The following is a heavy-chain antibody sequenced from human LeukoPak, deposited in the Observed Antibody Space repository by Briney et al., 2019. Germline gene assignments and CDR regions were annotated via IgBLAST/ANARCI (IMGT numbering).Heavy chain of an antibody. D-gene: IGHD6-13*01. Sequence: PSETLSLTCTVSGDSMSNHFWSWIRQPPGKGLEWIGYIYGSETTNYNPSLKSRVTMSVDTAENQFSLKLSSVTAADTALYYCASRPGGSTWYGVFDYWRRGTLVTVSS. CDR3: ASRPGGSTWYGVFDY. CDR1: GDSMSNHF. J-gene: IGHJ4*02. CDR2: IYGSETT. V-gene: IGHV4-59*11.